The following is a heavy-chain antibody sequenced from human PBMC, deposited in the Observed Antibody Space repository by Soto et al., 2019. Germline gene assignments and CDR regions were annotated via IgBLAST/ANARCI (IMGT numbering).Heavy chain of an antibody. CDR2: LYYGRSA. J-gene: IGHJ4*02. CDR1: GESISSYY. D-gene: IGHD3-22*01. Sequence: QVQLQESGPGLVKPSETLSLTCAVSGESISSYYCMWIRQPPGKGLESIGYLYYGRSANYNPSLKGRVTLSVDTSTNQCSLTLSSMTAADTAVYYCALRSMAVVPEYWGQGTLVTVSS. CDR3: ALRSMAVVPEY. V-gene: IGHV4-59*01.